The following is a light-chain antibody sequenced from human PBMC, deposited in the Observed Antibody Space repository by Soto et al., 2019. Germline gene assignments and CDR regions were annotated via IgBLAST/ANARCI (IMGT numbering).Light chain of an antibody. V-gene: IGKV3-15*01. J-gene: IGKJ4*01. CDR3: QQYNDGPPA. CDR2: GAS. Sequence: ETVMTQSPATLSLSPGERATLSCRASQSVSSKLVWYQQKPGQAPRFLIYGASTRATGIPARFRGSVSGTEFTLTSDSLQSEDFAVYYCQQYNDGPPAFGGGTKVDIK. CDR1: QSVSSK.